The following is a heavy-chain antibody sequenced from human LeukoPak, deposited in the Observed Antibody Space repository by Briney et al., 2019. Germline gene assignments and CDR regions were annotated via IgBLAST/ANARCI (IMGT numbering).Heavy chain of an antibody. CDR3: ARDIAVAGTDAFDI. V-gene: IGHV1-69*06. Sequence: ASVKVSCKASGYTFTSYDINWVRQAPGQGLEWMGGIIPIFGTANYAQKFQGRVTITADKSTSTAYMELSSLRSEDTAVYYCARDIAVAGTDAFDIWGQGTMVTVSS. CDR1: GYTFTSYD. J-gene: IGHJ3*02. D-gene: IGHD6-19*01. CDR2: IIPIFGTA.